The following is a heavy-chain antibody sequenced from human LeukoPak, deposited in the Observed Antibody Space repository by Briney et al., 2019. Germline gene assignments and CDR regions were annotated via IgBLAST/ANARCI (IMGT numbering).Heavy chain of an antibody. D-gene: IGHD6-13*01. V-gene: IGHV3-23*01. CDR1: GFTFNNYA. J-gene: IGHJ4*02. Sequence: GGSLRLSCAASGFTFNNYAMSWVRQAPGKGLEWVSGISKSGGSTYYADSVKGRFTISRDNSKNTLYLQMNSLRAEDTAVYYCATCSSSWPLGWGQGTLVTVSS. CDR3: ATCSSSWPLG. CDR2: ISKSGGST.